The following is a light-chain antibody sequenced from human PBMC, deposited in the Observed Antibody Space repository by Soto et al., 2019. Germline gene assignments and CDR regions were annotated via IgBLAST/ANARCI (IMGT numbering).Light chain of an antibody. CDR3: QQYNPWLGT. J-gene: IGKJ1*01. V-gene: IGKV3-15*01. CDR2: GAS. CDR1: QSINAH. Sequence: EVVMTQSPATLSVSPGERVTLSCRASQSINAHLAWYQQKPGQAPRLLIHGASTRATGIPARFSVSGFGTEFVLTNSSPRSEDFAVYSCQQYNPWLGTFGQGAKVEIQ.